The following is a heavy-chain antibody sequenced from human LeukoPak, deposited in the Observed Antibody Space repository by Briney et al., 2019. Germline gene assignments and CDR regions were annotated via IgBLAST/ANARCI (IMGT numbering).Heavy chain of an antibody. Sequence: SETLSLTCAVSGVSISSSEWWIWVRQPPGQGLEWIGEIHRDGRTRYNPSLKSRVTMSIDYSKNQFSLKVSSVTAADTAIYYCGKTDIYFNPIDYWGPGPLVTVSS. V-gene: IGHV4-4*02. CDR1: GVSISSSEW. J-gene: IGHJ4*02. D-gene: IGHD3-9*01. CDR3: GKTDIYFNPIDY. CDR2: IHRDGRT.